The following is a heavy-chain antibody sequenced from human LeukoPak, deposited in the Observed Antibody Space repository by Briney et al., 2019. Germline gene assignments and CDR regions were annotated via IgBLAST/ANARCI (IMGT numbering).Heavy chain of an antibody. V-gene: IGHV4-34*01. CDR3: ARGLTGEYYFDY. CDR2: INHSGST. D-gene: IGHD7-27*01. CDR1: GGFFSGYY. Sequence: SETLSLTCAVYGGFFSGYYWSWIRQPPGKGLEWIGEINHSGSTNYNPSLKRRVTISVDTSKNQFSLKLSSVTAADTAVYYCARGLTGEYYFDYWGQGTLVTVSS. J-gene: IGHJ4*02.